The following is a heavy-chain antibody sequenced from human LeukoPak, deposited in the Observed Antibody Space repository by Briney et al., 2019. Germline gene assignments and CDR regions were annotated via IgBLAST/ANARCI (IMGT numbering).Heavy chain of an antibody. D-gene: IGHD4-23*01. J-gene: IGHJ5*02. V-gene: IGHV3-9*01. CDR3: ARVDGDLGYGGNSRGWFDP. CDR2: ISWDGGST. Sequence: PGRSLRLSCAASGFTFDDYAMHWVRQAPGKGLEWVSGISWDGGSTYYADSVKGRFTISRDNAKNSLYLQMNSLRAEDTAVYYCARVDGDLGYGGNSRGWFDPWGQGTLVTVSS. CDR1: GFTFDDYA.